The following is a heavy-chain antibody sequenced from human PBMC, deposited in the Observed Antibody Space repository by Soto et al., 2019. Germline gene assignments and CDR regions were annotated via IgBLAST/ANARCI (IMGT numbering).Heavy chain of an antibody. CDR3: ARVRYSGSYFAAYYYYGMDV. V-gene: IGHV4-34*01. Sequence: SETLSLTCAIYGGSFSGYYLSWILHPPGKGLAWIGEINHSGSTNYNPSLKSRVAISVDTSKNQFSLKLSSVTAADTAVYYCARVRYSGSYFAAYYYYGMDVWGQGTTVTVSS. J-gene: IGHJ6*02. CDR1: GGSFSGYY. CDR2: INHSGST. D-gene: IGHD1-26*01.